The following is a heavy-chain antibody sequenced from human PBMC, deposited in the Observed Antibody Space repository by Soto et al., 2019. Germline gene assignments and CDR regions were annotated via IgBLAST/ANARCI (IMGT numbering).Heavy chain of an antibody. CDR2: IWYDGSNK. CDR3: ARDPFGVENYYCYGMDV. CDR1: GFTFSSYG. Sequence: GGSLRLSCAASGFTFSSYGMHWVRQAPGKGLEWVAVIWYDGSNKYYSDSVKGRFTISRDNSKNTLYLQMNSLRAEDTAVYYCARDPFGVENYYCYGMDVWGQGTTVTVSS. D-gene: IGHD3-3*01. J-gene: IGHJ6*02. V-gene: IGHV3-33*01.